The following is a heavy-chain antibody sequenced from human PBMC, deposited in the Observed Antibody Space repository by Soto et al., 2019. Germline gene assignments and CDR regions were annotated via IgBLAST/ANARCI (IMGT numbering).Heavy chain of an antibody. CDR1: GFSLNTSGVG. Sequence: SGPTRDPTETLTLTCTFSGFSLNTSGVGVGWIRLPPGKALECLAVIYWNDDKRYRPSLKNRLTITKDTSRNQVVLTMANVDPADTGTYYCVHSQLRISLFGLVLPRNTYFDPWGQGTLVTVSS. CDR2: IYWNDDK. D-gene: IGHD3-3*01. J-gene: IGHJ4*02. V-gene: IGHV2-5*01. CDR3: VHSQLRISLFGLVLPRNTYFDP.